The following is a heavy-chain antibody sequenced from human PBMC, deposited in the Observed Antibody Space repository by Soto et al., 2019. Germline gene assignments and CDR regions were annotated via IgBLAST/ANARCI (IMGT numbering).Heavy chain of an antibody. J-gene: IGHJ4*02. V-gene: IGHV2-5*01. Sequence: QITLKESGPPLVKPTQTVTLTCTYSGFSLRTTGVGVGWIRQPPGKALEWLGIIYWNEDKRYSPSLKNRFTLSSDISKSQVVLTMTNMAPVDTATNYCAHTWRLPFDYWGQGTLVIVSS. CDR2: IYWNEDK. D-gene: IGHD5-18*01. CDR3: AHTWRLPFDY. CDR1: GFSLRTTGVG.